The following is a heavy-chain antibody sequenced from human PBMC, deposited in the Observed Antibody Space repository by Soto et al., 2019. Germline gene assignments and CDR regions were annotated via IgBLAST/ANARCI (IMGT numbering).Heavy chain of an antibody. D-gene: IGHD6-19*01. J-gene: IGHJ4*02. CDR2: ISYDGSNK. Sequence: QVQLVESGGGVVQPGRSLRLSCAASGFTFSSYGMHWVRQAPGKGLEWVAVISYDGSNKYYADSVKGRLTISRDNSKNTLYLQMNSLRAEDTAVYYCAKDGEQWLAFDYWGQGTLVTVSS. CDR3: AKDGEQWLAFDY. CDR1: GFTFSSYG. V-gene: IGHV3-30*18.